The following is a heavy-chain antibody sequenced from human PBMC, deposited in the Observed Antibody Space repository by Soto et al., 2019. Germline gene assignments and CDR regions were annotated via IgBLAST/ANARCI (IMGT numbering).Heavy chain of an antibody. CDR2: IWYDGSNK. V-gene: IGHV3-33*01. CDR3: ARGGITMVRGARAVYYYYGMDV. J-gene: IGHJ6*02. Sequence: QVQLVESGGGVVQPGRSLRLCCAASGFTFSSYGMHWVRQAPGKGLEWVAVIWYDGSNKYYADSVKGRFTISRDNSKNTLYLQMNSLRAEDTAVYYCARGGITMVRGARAVYYYYGMDVWGQGTTVTVSS. CDR1: GFTFSSYG. D-gene: IGHD3-10*01.